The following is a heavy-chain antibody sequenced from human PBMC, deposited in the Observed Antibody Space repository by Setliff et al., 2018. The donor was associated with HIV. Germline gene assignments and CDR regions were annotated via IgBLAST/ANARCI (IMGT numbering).Heavy chain of an antibody. Sequence: ASVKVSCKASGYKFNTYGISWVRQAPGQGLEWMGWISPYNGDTRFAQSLQGRVTLTTDTSTNTAYMEMRTLRSDDTAVYYCVRGVTRDISGYYRDEYFQHWGQGTPVTV. J-gene: IGHJ1*01. D-gene: IGHD3-22*01. CDR2: ISPYNGDT. CDR1: GYKFNTYG. V-gene: IGHV1-18*01. CDR3: VRGVTRDISGYYRDEYFQH.